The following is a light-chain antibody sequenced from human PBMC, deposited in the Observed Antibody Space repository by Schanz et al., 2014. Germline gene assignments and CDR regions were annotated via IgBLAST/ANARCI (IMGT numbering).Light chain of an antibody. V-gene: IGKV3D-20*01. CDR2: DAS. J-gene: IGKJ2*01. CDR3: QQYGSSWYT. CDR1: QRVTSNS. Sequence: EIVLTQSPGTLSLSPGERATLSCRASQRVTSNSLAWYQQKPGLAPRLLIYDASSRATGIPDRFSGSGSGTDFTLTISRLEPEDFAVYYCQQYGSSWYTFGQGTKLEIK.